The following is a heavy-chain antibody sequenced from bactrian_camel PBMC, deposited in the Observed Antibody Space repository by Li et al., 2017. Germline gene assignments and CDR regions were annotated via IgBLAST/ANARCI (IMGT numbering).Heavy chain of an antibody. J-gene: IGHJ4*01. CDR2: IDSDGTT. CDR1: GHIASFCA. Sequence: HVQLVESGGGLVQPGGSLGLSCAASGHIASFCAMGWFRQAPGREREGVAAIDSDGTTSYADSGKGRFTISRDNAQNTLNLQMNSLKTEDMAMYYCVKTATDADVRLYTFGHWGQGTQVTVS. CDR3: VKTATDADVRLYTFGH. D-gene: IGHD1*01. V-gene: IGHV3S53*01.